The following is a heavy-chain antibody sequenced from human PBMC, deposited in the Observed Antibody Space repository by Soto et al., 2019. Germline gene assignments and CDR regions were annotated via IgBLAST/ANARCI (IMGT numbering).Heavy chain of an antibody. CDR3: ARVAGAKFDF. Sequence: PSETLSLTCTVSGGSITTYYWSWIRQPAGKGLEWIGRIYHTGYTNPNSSLKSRLTMSVDTSKNQFFLRLSSVTAADTAVYYCARVAGAKFDFWGQGILVTVPQ. CDR2: IYHTGYT. D-gene: IGHD6-19*01. CDR1: GGSITTYY. V-gene: IGHV4-4*07. J-gene: IGHJ4*02.